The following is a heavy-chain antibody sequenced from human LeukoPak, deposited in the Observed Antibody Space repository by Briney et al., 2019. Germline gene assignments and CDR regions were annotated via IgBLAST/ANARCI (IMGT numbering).Heavy chain of an antibody. D-gene: IGHD2-15*01. CDR2: ISAYNGNT. V-gene: IGHV1-18*01. CDR1: GYTFTSYG. CDR3: ARGPPEYCSGGTCYSGRNWIDP. J-gene: IGHJ5*02. Sequence: VASVKVSCKASGYTFTSYGISWVRQAPGQGLEWMGWISAYNGNTNYAQKLQGRVTMTTDTSTSTAYMALSRLRSDDTAMYYCARGPPEYCSGGTCYSGRNWIDPWGQGTLVTVSS.